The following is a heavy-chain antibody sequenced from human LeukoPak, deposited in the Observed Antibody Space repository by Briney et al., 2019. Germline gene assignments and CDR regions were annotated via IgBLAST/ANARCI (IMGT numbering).Heavy chain of an antibody. V-gene: IGHV1-18*01. Sequence: ASVKVSCKASGYTFTSYGISWVRQAPGQGLEWMGWISAYNGNTNYAQKLQGRVTMTTDTSTSTAYMELRSLRSDDTAVYYCARDHQSIAAAGTEGFDPWGQGTLVTVSS. J-gene: IGHJ5*02. CDR2: ISAYNGNT. CDR3: ARDHQSIAAAGTEGFDP. D-gene: IGHD6-13*01. CDR1: GYTFTSYG.